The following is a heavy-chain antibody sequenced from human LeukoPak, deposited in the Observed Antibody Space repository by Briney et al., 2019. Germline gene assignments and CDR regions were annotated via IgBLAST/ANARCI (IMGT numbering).Heavy chain of an antibody. CDR1: GDSVSSNSAA. CDR3: ARGAGSGWFDY. CDR2: TYYRSKWYN. V-gene: IGHV6-1*01. D-gene: IGHD6-19*01. J-gene: IGHJ4*02. Sequence: SQTLSLTCALSGDSVSSNSAAWYWIRQSPSRGLEWLGRTYYRSKWYNDYAVSVKGRITIDPDTSKNQFSLQLNSVTPEDTAVYYCARGAGSGWFDYWGQGTLVTVSS.